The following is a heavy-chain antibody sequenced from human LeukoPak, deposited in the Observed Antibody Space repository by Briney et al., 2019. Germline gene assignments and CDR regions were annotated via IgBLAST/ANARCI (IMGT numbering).Heavy chain of an antibody. CDR1: GFTLSSYA. CDR2: ISYDGSNK. J-gene: IGHJ3*02. Sequence: GGSLRLSCAASGFTLSSYAMHWVRQAPGKGVEWVALISYDGSNKYYADSVKGRFTISRDNSKNTLYLQMNSLRPEDTAVYYCAREGLGYSYGYQAFDIWGQGTMVTVSS. V-gene: IGHV3-30-3*01. D-gene: IGHD5-18*01. CDR3: AREGLGYSYGYQAFDI.